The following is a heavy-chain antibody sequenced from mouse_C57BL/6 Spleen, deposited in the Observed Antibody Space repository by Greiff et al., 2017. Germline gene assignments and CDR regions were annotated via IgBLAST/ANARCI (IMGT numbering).Heavy chain of an antibody. D-gene: IGHD2-1*01. V-gene: IGHV1-82*01. Sequence: QVQLQQSGPELVKPGASVKISCKASGYAFSSSWMNWVKQRPGKGLEWIGRIYPGDGDTNYNGKFKGKATLTADKSSSTAYMQLSSLTSEDSAVYFCARDGNSRFFDDWGQGTTLTVSS. CDR1: GYAFSSSW. CDR3: ARDGNSRFFDD. J-gene: IGHJ2*01. CDR2: IYPGDGDT.